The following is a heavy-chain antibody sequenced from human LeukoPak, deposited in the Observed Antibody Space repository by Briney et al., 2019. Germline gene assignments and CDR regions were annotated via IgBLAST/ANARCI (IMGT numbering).Heavy chain of an antibody. D-gene: IGHD2-15*01. CDR2: INTNTGNP. V-gene: IGHV7-4-1*02. J-gene: IGHJ6*03. CDR3: ARGPPWGTYCSGGSCYPRNYYYYYMDV. Sequence: ASVKVSCKASGYTFTSYAMNWVRQAPGQGLEWMGWINTNTGNPTYAQGFTGRFVFSLDTSVSTAYLQISSLKAEDTAVYYCARGPPWGTYCSGGSCYPRNYYYYYMDVWGKGTTVTVPS. CDR1: GYTFTSYA.